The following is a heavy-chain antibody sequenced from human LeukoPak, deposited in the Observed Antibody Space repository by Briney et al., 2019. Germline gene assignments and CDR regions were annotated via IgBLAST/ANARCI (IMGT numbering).Heavy chain of an antibody. J-gene: IGHJ3*02. D-gene: IGHD2-21*02. CDR2: IYYSGST. Sequence: SETLSLTCTVSGRSISSYYWSWIRQPPGKGLEWIGYIYYSGSTNYNPSLKSRVTISVDTSKNQFSLKLSSVTAADTAVYYCARVGGDGAFDIWGQGTMVTVSS. CDR1: GRSISSYY. V-gene: IGHV4-59*01. CDR3: ARVGGDGAFDI.